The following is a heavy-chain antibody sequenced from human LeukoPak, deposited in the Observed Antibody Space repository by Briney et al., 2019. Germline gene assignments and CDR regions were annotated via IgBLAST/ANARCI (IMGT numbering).Heavy chain of an antibody. D-gene: IGHD3-16*01. CDR1: GFTFTSYA. Sequence: PGRSLRLSCAASGFTFTSYAMHWVRQAPGKGLEWVAVISYDGSIKYYADSVKGRFTISRDNSQNTLYLQMNSLRAEDTAVNYCARVGGANVGGGIYYWGQGTLVTVSS. CDR2: ISYDGSIK. J-gene: IGHJ4*02. V-gene: IGHV3-30*04. CDR3: ARVGGANVGGGIYY.